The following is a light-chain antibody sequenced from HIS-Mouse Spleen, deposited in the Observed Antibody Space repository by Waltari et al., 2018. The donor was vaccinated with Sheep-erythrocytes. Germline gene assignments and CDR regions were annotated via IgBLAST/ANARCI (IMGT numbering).Light chain of an antibody. V-gene: IGLV3-1*01. J-gene: IGLJ2*01. CDR2: QDS. CDR1: KLGDKY. CDR3: QAWDSSTVV. Sequence: SYELTQPPSVSVSPGQTASITCSGDKLGDKYACWYQQKRGQSPVLVFYQDSKRPPGIPERFSGSNSGNTATLTLSGTQAMDEADYYCQAWDSSTVVFGGGTKLTVL.